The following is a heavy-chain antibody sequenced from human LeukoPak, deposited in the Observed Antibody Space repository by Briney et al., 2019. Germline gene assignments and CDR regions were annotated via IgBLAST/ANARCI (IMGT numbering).Heavy chain of an antibody. V-gene: IGHV1-69*05. CDR2: IIPIFGTA. CDR1: GGTFSSYA. CDR3: ARPTNSEGAFDY. J-gene: IGHJ4*02. Sequence: SEKVSCKASGGTFSSYAISWVRQAPGQGLEWMGRIIPIFGTANYVQKFQGRVTITTDESTSTAYMELSSLRSEDTAVYYCARPTNSEGAFDYWGQGTLVTVSS. D-gene: IGHD1-26*01.